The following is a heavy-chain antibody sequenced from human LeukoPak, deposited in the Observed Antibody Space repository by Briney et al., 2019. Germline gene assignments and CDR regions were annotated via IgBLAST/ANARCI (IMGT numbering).Heavy chain of an antibody. Sequence: SETLSLTCTVSGGSISSSSYYWSWIRQPPGKGLEWIGEINHSGSTNYNPSLKSRVTISVDTSKNQFSLKLSSVTAADTAVYYCARGYSSSWYPDGSFDYWGQGTLVTVSS. V-gene: IGHV4-39*07. J-gene: IGHJ4*02. D-gene: IGHD6-13*01. CDR3: ARGYSSSWYPDGSFDY. CDR2: INHSGST. CDR1: GGSISSSSYY.